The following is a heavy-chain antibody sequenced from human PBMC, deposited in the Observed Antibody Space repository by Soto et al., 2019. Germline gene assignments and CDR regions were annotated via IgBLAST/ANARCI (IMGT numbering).Heavy chain of an antibody. CDR3: TREEWLVRYYFDY. V-gene: IGHV3-49*03. D-gene: IGHD6-19*01. CDR1: GFTFGDYA. J-gene: IGHJ4*02. Sequence: PGGSLRLSCTASGFTFGDYAMSWFRQAPGKGLEWVGFIRSKAYGGTTEYAASVKGRFTISRDDSKSIAYLQMNSLKTEDTAVYYCTREEWLVRYYFDYWGQGTLVTVSS. CDR2: IRSKAYGGTT.